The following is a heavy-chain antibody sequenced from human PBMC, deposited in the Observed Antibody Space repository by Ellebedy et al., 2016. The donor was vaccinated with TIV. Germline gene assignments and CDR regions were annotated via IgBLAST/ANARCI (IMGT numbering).Heavy chain of an antibody. CDR3: ARLRHYGGDSVWFFDL. Sequence: MPSETLSLTCSVSGGSISSGSHFWGWFRQPPGKGLEWIGSVYYRGSTYYNPSLTSRLSMSVDTSKNQFSLRLTSVTAADTAVYYCARLRHYGGDSVWFFDLWGRGTLVTVSS. D-gene: IGHD4-23*01. J-gene: IGHJ2*01. CDR1: GGSISSGSHF. CDR2: VYYRGST. V-gene: IGHV4-39*01.